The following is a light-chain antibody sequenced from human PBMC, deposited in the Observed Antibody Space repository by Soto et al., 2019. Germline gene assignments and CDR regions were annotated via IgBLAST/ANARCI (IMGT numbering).Light chain of an antibody. CDR1: QTVLYSPNNKNY. CDR2: WAS. Sequence: DIVLTQSPDSLTVSLGERATINCKSSQTVLYSPNNKNYLAWYQQKPGQPPKLLIYWASTRESGVPDRFTGSGSATDFTLTISSLQAEDVAVYYCQQYYSTPVTFGQGTKVDIK. CDR3: QQYYSTPVT. J-gene: IGKJ1*01. V-gene: IGKV4-1*01.